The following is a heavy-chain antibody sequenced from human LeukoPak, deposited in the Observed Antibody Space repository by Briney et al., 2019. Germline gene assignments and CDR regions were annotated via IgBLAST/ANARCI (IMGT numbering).Heavy chain of an antibody. J-gene: IGHJ3*02. CDR1: GFSLRTSGMC. CDR3: ARMREGLRNAFDI. Sequence: ESGPTLVNPTQTLTLTCTFSGFSLRTSGMCVSWIRQPPGKALEWLARIDWDDDKFYSTSLKTRLTVSKDTYKNQVVLTMTNMDPVDTATYYCARMREGLRNAFDIWGQGTMVTVSS. V-gene: IGHV2-70*17. CDR2: IDWDDDK. D-gene: IGHD1-26*01.